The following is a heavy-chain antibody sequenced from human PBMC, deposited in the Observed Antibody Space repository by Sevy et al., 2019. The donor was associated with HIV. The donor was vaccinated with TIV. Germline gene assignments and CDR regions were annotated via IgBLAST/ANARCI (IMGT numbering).Heavy chain of an antibody. V-gene: IGHV3-21*06. CDR2: ITGRSDYI. J-gene: IGHJ4*02. CDR3: AKWDADRRWYFDY. D-gene: IGHD1-26*01. CDR1: GFSFSNYN. Sequence: GGSLRLSCAASGFSFSNYNMNWVRHAPGKGLEWVSSITGRSDYIYYTDSVKGRVTISRDNAKNSLYLRMNSLKTEDTAVYYCAKWDADRRWYFDYWGQGILVTVSS.